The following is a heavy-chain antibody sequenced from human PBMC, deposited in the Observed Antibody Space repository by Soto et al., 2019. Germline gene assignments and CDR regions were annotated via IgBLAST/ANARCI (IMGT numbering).Heavy chain of an antibody. CDR3: ARIAAAGSDWFDP. J-gene: IGHJ5*02. V-gene: IGHV4-4*02. CDR1: GGSISSSNW. CDR2: IYHSGST. Sequence: SETLSLTCAVSGGSISSSNWWSWVRQPPGKGLEWIGEIYHSGSTNSNPSLKSRVTISVDKSKNQFSLKLSSVTAADTAVYYCARIAAAGSDWFDPWGQGTLVTVSS. D-gene: IGHD6-13*01.